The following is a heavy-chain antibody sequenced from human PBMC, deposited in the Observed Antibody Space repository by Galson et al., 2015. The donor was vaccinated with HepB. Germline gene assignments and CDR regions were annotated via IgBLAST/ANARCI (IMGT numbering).Heavy chain of an antibody. CDR2: IYSGGST. Sequence: SLRLSCAASGFTVSSNYMSWVRQAPGKGLEWVSVIYSGGSTYYADSVKGRFTISRDNSKNTLYLQMNSLRAEDTAVYYCARESHSSSWYDYWGQGTLVTVSS. J-gene: IGHJ4*02. CDR3: ARESHSSSWYDY. CDR1: GFTVSSNY. D-gene: IGHD6-13*01. V-gene: IGHV3-53*01.